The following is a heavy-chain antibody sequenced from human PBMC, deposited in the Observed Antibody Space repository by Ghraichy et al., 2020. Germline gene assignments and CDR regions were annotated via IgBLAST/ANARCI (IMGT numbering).Heavy chain of an antibody. CDR1: GFSLSTSGVG. J-gene: IGHJ3*02. D-gene: IGHD3-16*02. CDR2: IYWDDDK. CDR3: AHRRKSKYYDYIWGSYRSGALDI. V-gene: IGHV2-5*02. Sequence: SGPTLVKPTQTLTLTCTFSGFSLSTSGVGVGWIRQPPGKALEWLALIYWDDDKRYSPSLKSRLTITKDTSKNQVVLTMTNMDPVDTATYYCAHRRKSKYYDYIWGSYRSGALDIWGQGTMVTVSS.